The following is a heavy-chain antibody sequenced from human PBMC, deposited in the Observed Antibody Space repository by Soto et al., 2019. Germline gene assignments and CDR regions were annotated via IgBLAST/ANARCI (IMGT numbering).Heavy chain of an antibody. D-gene: IGHD2-21*02. CDR2: IGASGDIT. J-gene: IGHJ4*02. V-gene: IGHV3-23*01. CDR3: AKDDFTDRGDDYFDY. CDR1: GFSFTNFA. Sequence: GGSLRLSCAASGFSFTNFAMSWVRQAPGKGLEWVAGIGASGDITWYADSVKGRLSISRDNSKNTLYLQLNSLRFEDAAVYYCAKDDFTDRGDDYFDYWGPGTLVTVSS.